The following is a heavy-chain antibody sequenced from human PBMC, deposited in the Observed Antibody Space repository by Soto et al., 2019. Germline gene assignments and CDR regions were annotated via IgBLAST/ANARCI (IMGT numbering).Heavy chain of an antibody. CDR2: IYYSGST. CDR3: ARIPRGYYDSSGL. Sequence: LSLTCTVSGGSISSSSYYWGWIRQPPGKGLEWIGSIYYSGSTYYNPSLKSRVTISVDTSKNQFSLKLSSVTAADTAVYYCARIPRGYYDSSGLWGQGTLVTVSS. D-gene: IGHD3-22*01. CDR1: GGSISSSSYY. J-gene: IGHJ4*02. V-gene: IGHV4-39*01.